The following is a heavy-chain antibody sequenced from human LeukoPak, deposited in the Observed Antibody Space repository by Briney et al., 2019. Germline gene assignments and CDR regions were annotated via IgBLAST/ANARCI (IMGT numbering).Heavy chain of an antibody. CDR3: AREHCSGGSCYGVDN. D-gene: IGHD2-15*01. Sequence: PGGALRLSCAACGFTLSRYAMHGAPQAPGKARQGVGDISYEGSNKYYAHSVKGRFTISRDNSKNTLDLQMNSLRPEDTAVYYCAREHCSGGSCYGVDNWGQGTLVTVSS. CDR1: GFTLSRYA. J-gene: IGHJ4*02. V-gene: IGHV3-30-3*01. CDR2: ISYEGSNK.